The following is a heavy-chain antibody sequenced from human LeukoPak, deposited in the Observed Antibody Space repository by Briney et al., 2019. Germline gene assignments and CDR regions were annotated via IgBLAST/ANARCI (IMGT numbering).Heavy chain of an antibody. CDR1: GFTFGKYW. CDR3: ARDFGELLYPFDY. Sequence: GGSLRLSCVASGFTFGKYWMSWVRQAPGKGLEWVANIKLDGSEKNYVDSVKGRFTISRDNTKNSLYLQMNSLRAEDTAVFYCARDFGELLYPFDYWGQGTLVTVSS. V-gene: IGHV3-7*03. J-gene: IGHJ4*02. CDR2: IKLDGSEK. D-gene: IGHD3-10*01.